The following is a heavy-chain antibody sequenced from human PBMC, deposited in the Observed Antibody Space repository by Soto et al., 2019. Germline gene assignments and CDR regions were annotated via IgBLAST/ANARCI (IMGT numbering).Heavy chain of an antibody. J-gene: IGHJ5*02. CDR1: GYTLTELS. CDR2: FDPEDGET. CDR3: ARGIGYCSGGSCYLSWFDP. V-gene: IGHV1-24*01. D-gene: IGHD2-15*01. Sequence: AASVKVSCKVSGYTLTELSMHWVRQAPGKGLEWMGGFDPEDGETIYAQKFQGRVTMTEDTSTDTAYMELSSLRSEDTAVYYCARGIGYCSGGSCYLSWFDPWGQGTLVTVPQ.